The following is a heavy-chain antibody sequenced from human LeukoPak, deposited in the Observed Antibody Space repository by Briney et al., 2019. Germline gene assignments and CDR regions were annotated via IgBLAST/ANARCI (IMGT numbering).Heavy chain of an antibody. CDR2: IIPIFGTA. V-gene: IGHV1-69*13. D-gene: IGHD3-16*01. J-gene: IGHJ5*02. Sequence: SVKVSCKASGYTFTSYGISWVRQAPGQGLEWMGWIIPIFGTANYAQKFLGRVTITADESTSTAYMELSSLRSEDTAVYYCASTFRGNWFDPWGQGTLVTVSS. CDR1: GYTFTSYG. CDR3: ASTFRGNWFDP.